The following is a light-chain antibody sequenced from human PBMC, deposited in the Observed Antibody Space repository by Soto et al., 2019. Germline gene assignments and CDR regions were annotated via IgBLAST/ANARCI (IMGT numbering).Light chain of an antibody. CDR1: QSVIGNY. Sequence: EIVLTQSPGTLSLSPGERATLSCRASQSVIGNYLTWYQQKPGQAPRLLIYGASSRATGIPDRFSGSGSGTDFTLTITRLEPEDFAVYYCQQYGSSPRTFGQGTKVEIK. J-gene: IGKJ1*01. CDR2: GAS. CDR3: QQYGSSPRT. V-gene: IGKV3-20*01.